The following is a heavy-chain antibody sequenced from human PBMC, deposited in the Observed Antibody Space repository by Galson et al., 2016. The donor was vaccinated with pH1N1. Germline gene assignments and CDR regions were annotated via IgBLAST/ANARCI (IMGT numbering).Heavy chain of an antibody. CDR2: MNQDGNKK. V-gene: IGHV3-7*01. J-gene: IGHJ4*02. D-gene: IGHD1-26*01. Sequence: SLRLSYAASGFTLGSYWMSWVRQAPGKGLEWVANMNQDGNKKYYVDSVKGRFIISRDYSKNSLYLQMNSLRAEDTAMYYCVRAVGRAEAHWGQGTLVTVSS. CDR3: VRAVGRAEAH. CDR1: GFTLGSYW.